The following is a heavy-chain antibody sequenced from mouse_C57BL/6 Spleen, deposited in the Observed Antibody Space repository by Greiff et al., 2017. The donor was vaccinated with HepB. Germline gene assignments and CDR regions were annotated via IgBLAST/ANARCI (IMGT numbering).Heavy chain of an antibody. CDR2: IDPSDSET. V-gene: IGHV1-52*01. Sequence: VQLQQSGAELVRPGSSVKLSCKASGYTFTSYWMHWVKQRPIQGLEWISNIDPSDSETHYNQKFKDKATLTVDKYSSTAYMKLSSLTSEDSAVYYCASDPHYYGSSYDYYAMDYWGQGTSVTVSS. D-gene: IGHD1-1*01. CDR3: ASDPHYYGSSYDYYAMDY. J-gene: IGHJ4*01. CDR1: GYTFTSYW.